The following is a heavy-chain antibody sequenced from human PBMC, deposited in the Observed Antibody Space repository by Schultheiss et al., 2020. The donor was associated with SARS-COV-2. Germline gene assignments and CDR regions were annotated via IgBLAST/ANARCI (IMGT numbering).Heavy chain of an antibody. CDR1: GFTFSDYW. Sequence: GGSLRLSCAASGFTFSDYWMTWVRQAPGKGLEWVASINQDGREKYYVDSVKGRFTISRDHARNSLYLQMNSLRAEDTAVYYCVKEGDEMGTSWGQGTLVTVSS. D-gene: IGHD5-24*01. CDR3: VKEGDEMGTS. CDR2: INQDGREK. V-gene: IGHV3-7*03. J-gene: IGHJ4*02.